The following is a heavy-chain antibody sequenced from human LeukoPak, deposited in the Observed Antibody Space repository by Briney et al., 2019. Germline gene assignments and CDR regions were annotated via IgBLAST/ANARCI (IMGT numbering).Heavy chain of an antibody. J-gene: IGHJ4*02. CDR2: ISSSSSYI. D-gene: IGHD6-13*01. CDR1: GFTFNTYN. Sequence: KTGGSLRLSCAASGFTFNTYNMHWVRQAPGKGLEWVSSISSSSSYIYYTDSVKGRFTISRDNAKASMSLQMNSLRAEDTAVYYCAGFDDSGIWYFAYWGQGTPVTVSS. V-gene: IGHV3-21*01. CDR3: AGFDDSGIWYFAY.